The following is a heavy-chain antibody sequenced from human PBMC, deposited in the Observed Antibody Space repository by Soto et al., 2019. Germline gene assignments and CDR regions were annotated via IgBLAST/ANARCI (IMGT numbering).Heavy chain of an antibody. J-gene: IGHJ4*02. CDR1: GGTFSSYS. CDR3: AIEYSSSPPYYPIGY. D-gene: IGHD6-6*01. CDR2: IIPIFGTA. V-gene: IGHV1-69*13. Sequence: SVKVSCKASGGTFSSYSISWVRQAPGQGLERMGGIIPIFGTANYAQKFQGRVTITADESTSTAYMELSSLRSEDTAVYYCAIEYSSSPPYYPIGYWGQGTLVTVSS.